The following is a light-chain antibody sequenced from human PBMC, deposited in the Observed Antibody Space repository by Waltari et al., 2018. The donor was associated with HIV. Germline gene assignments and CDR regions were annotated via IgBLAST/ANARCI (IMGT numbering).Light chain of an antibody. V-gene: IGKV1-16*02. Sequence: DLQITQSPSSLSASIGDRVIISCRASQDITNLLAWFQQRPGKAPKALIYGAYTLQTGVPSSKFSGAGSGADFTLTITDLQPEDVATYYCQQYTSFPLTFGGRTTVEI. CDR1: QDITNL. J-gene: IGKJ4*01. CDR2: GAY. CDR3: QQYTSFPLT.